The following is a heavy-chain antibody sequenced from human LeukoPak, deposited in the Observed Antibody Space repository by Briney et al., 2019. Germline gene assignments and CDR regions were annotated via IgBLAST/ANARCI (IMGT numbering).Heavy chain of an antibody. CDR1: GGTFSSYA. CDR2: IIPIFGTA. D-gene: IGHD2-15*01. Sequence: GASVKVSCKASGGTFSSYAISWVRQAPGQGLEWMGGIIPIFGTANYAQKFQGRVTITADESTSTAYMELSSLRSEDTAVYYCAKDLHPNIVVVVAAPNNDAFDIWGQGTMVTVSS. J-gene: IGHJ3*02. V-gene: IGHV1-69*13. CDR3: AKDLHPNIVVVVAAPNNDAFDI.